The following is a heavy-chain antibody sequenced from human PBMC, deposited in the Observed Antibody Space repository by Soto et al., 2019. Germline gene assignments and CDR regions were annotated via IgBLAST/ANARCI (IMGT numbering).Heavy chain of an antibody. J-gene: IGHJ5*02. CDR1: GYTFASYG. CDR2: ISAYNGNT. CDR3: ARRDSHLDT. D-gene: IGHD2-21*01. V-gene: IGHV1-18*01. Sequence: QVQLVQSGAEVKKPGASVKVSCKASGYTFASYGITWVRQAPGQGLEWMGWISAYNGNTNYAQKLQGRVTMTTDTAASTAHMEPRSLRSDDTPVYYSARRDSHLDTWGQGTLVTISS.